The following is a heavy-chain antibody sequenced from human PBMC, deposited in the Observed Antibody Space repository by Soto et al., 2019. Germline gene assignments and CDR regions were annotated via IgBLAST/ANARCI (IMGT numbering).Heavy chain of an antibody. V-gene: IGHV3-53*01. CDR1: GFTVSSSY. Sequence: GGSLRLSCAASGFTVSSSYLTRVRQAPGKGLEWVAILYTGTDTVYADSVKGRFTISRDNAKNSLYLQMNSLRDEDTAVYYCARDSHYDSFRGDYWGQGTQVTVSS. J-gene: IGHJ4*02. D-gene: IGHD3-22*01. CDR3: ARDSHYDSFRGDY. CDR2: LYTGTDT.